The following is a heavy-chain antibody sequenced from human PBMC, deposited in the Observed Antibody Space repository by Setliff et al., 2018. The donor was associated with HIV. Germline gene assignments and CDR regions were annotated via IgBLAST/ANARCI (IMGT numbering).Heavy chain of an antibody. D-gene: IGHD1-26*01. V-gene: IGHV4-34*01. CDR1: GGSFSGYH. CDR2: INHTGNT. J-gene: IGHJ4*02. CDR3: ARGKGGLVGPAEFDY. Sequence: SETLSLTCAVYGGSFSGYHWNWIRQFPGKGLKWIGEINHTGNTQYNPSLKSRVTMSEETSKNQFSLKLKSVTAADTAIYFCARGKGGLVGPAEFDYWGPGTLVTVS.